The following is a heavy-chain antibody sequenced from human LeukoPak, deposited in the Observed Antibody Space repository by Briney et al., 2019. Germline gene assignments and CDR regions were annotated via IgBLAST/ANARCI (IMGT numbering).Heavy chain of an antibody. D-gene: IGHD3-10*01. Sequence: GGSLRLSCAASGFTFSSYSMNWVRQAPGKGLEWVSSISSSSSYIHYADLVKGRFTISRDNSKNTLYLQMNSLRAEDTAVYYCANDLKATMVRGVIRYDYWGQGTLVTVSS. CDR3: ANDLKATMVRGVIRYDY. V-gene: IGHV3-21*04. CDR2: ISSSSSYI. J-gene: IGHJ4*02. CDR1: GFTFSSYS.